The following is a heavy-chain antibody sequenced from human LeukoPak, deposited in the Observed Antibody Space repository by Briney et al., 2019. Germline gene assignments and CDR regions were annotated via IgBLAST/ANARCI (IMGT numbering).Heavy chain of an antibody. CDR1: GYTFTSYD. D-gene: IGHD6-19*01. CDR3: ARDLEVAVAGMDY. V-gene: IGHV1-8*01. CDR2: MNPNSGNT. Sequence: ASVKVSCKASGYTFTSYDINWVRQATGQGLEWMGWMNPNSGNTGYAQKFQGRVTMTRDTSISTAYMELSRLRSDDTAVYYCARDLEVAVAGMDYWGQGTLVTVSS. J-gene: IGHJ4*02.